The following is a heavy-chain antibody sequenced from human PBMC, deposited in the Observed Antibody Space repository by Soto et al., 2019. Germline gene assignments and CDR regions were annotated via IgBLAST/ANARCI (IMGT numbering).Heavy chain of an antibody. CDR2: IYYSGST. CDR1: GGSISSSSYY. Sequence: QLQLQESAPGLVKPSETLSLTCTVSGGSISSSSYYWGWIRQPPGKGLEWIGSIYYSGSTYYNPSLKSRVTISVDTSKNQFSLKLSSVTAADTAVYYCARLYYYGSGSYLPIAFDIWGQGTMVTVSS. D-gene: IGHD3-10*01. J-gene: IGHJ3*02. CDR3: ARLYYYGSGSYLPIAFDI. V-gene: IGHV4-39*01.